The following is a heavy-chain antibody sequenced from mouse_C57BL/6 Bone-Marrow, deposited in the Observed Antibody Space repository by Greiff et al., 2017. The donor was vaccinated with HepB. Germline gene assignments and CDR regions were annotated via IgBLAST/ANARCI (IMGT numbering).Heavy chain of an antibody. D-gene: IGHD2-5*01. CDR1: GYTFTDYY. Sequence: VHVKQSGPVLVKPGASVKMSCKASGYTFTDYYMNWVKQSHGKSLEWIGVINPYNGGTSYNQKFKGKATLTVDKSSSTAYMELNSLTSEDSAVYYCAYYSNSYFDYWGQGTTLTVSS. V-gene: IGHV1-19*01. J-gene: IGHJ2*01. CDR3: AYYSNSYFDY. CDR2: INPYNGGT.